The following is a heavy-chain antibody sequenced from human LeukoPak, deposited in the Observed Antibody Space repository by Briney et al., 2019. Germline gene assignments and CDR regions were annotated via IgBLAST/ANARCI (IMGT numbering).Heavy chain of an antibody. V-gene: IGHV4-39*07. J-gene: IGHJ4*02. CDR2: INHSGST. CDR3: ARDLGIAVAGTAGFDY. CDR1: GGSISSSSYY. D-gene: IGHD6-19*01. Sequence: TSETLSLTCTASGGSISSSSYYWGWIRQPPGKGLEWIGEINHSGSTNYNPSLKSRVTISVDTSKNQFSLKLSSVTAADTAVYYCARDLGIAVAGTAGFDYWGQGTLVTVSS.